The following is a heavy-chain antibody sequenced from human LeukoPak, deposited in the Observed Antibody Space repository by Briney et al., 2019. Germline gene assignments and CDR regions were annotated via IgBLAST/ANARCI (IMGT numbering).Heavy chain of an antibody. CDR2: IFYSGNT. D-gene: IGHD3-9*01. CDR1: GDYITTTNYY. V-gene: IGHV4-39*01. Sequence: SETLSLTCNVSGDYITTTNYYWAWIRQPPGKGLDWIASIFYSGNTYYHPCVKSRISISIDTSIKQISLQLRSVSATDTAIYYCARRSRLYKHETTGYHDSWGQGTLVTVSS. CDR3: ARRSRLYKHETTGYHDS. J-gene: IGHJ4*02.